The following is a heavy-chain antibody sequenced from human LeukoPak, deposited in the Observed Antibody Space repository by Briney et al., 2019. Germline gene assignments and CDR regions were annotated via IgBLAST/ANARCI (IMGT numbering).Heavy chain of an antibody. Sequence: SETLSLTCAVNGGSFSGYYWSWIRQPPGKGLEWIGEINHSGSTNYNPSLKSRVTISVDTSKNQFSLKLSSVTAADTAVYYCAKGLKTGTLDYWGQGTLVTVSS. CDR1: GGSFSGYY. CDR2: INHSGST. V-gene: IGHV4-34*01. CDR3: AKGLKTGTLDY. J-gene: IGHJ4*02. D-gene: IGHD1-7*01.